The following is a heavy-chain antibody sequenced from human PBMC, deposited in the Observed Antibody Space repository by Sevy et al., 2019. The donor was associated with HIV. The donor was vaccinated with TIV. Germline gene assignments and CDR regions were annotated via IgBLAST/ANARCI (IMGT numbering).Heavy chain of an antibody. CDR2: IIPIFGTA. J-gene: IGHJ5*02. Sequence: APVKVSCKASGGTFSSYAISWVRQAPGQGLEWMGGIIPIFGTANYAQKFQGRVTITADESTSTAYMELSSLRSEDTAEYYCARVGSRDYYDSSGYYNWFDPWGQGTLVTVSS. D-gene: IGHD3-22*01. V-gene: IGHV1-69*13. CDR3: ARVGSRDYYDSSGYYNWFDP. CDR1: GGTFSSYA.